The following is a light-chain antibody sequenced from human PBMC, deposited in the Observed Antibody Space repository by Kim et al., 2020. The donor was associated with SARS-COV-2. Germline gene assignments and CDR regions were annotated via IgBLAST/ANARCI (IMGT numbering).Light chain of an antibody. CDR2: GAS. CDR1: QSVSSSY. CDR3: QQYGSSGLYT. J-gene: IGKJ2*01. V-gene: IGKV3-20*01. Sequence: EIVLTQSPGTLSLSPGERATLSCRASQSVSSSYLAWYQQKPGQAPRLLIYGASSRATGIPDRFSGSGSGTDFTLTISRLEPEDFVVYYCQQYGSSGLYTFGQGTKLEI.